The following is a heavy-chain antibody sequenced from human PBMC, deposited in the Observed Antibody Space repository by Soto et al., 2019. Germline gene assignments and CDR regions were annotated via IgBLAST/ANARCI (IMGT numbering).Heavy chain of an antibody. CDR3: ARSPYYYDSSGYFRLDP. V-gene: IGHV1-69*13. J-gene: IGHJ5*02. CDR1: GGTFSSYA. D-gene: IGHD3-22*01. Sequence: GASVKVSCKASGGTFSSYAISWVRQAPGQGLEWMGGIIPIFGTANYAQKFQGRVTITADESTSTAYMELSSLRSEDTAVYYCARSPYYYDSSGYFRLDPWGQGTLVTVSS. CDR2: IIPIFGTA.